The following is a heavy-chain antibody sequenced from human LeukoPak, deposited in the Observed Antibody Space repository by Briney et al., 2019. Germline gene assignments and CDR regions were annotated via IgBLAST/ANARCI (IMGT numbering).Heavy chain of an antibody. CDR1: GYTFTSYG. CDR2: ISAYNGNT. CDR3: ARGPCSSTSCHVSYYYYMDV. V-gene: IGHV1-18*01. J-gene: IGHJ6*03. Sequence: SVKVSCKASGYTFTSYGISWGRQAPGPGLEWMGWISAYNGNTNYAQKLQGRVTMTTDTSTSTAYMELRSLRSDDTAVYYCARGPCSSTSCHVSYYYYMDVWGKGTTVTVSS. D-gene: IGHD2-2*01.